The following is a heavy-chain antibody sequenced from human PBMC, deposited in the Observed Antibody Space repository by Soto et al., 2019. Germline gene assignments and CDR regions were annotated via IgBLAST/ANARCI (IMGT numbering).Heavy chain of an antibody. Sequence: GASVKVSCKASGYTFTNNDVSWVRQATGQGLEWMGWMNPGSGDTGYAQKFQGRVTMTRDISIAPAYMELNSLTSEDTAIYYCARMESFGSLNWFDPWGQGTLVTVS. J-gene: IGHJ5*02. CDR3: ARMESFGSLNWFDP. CDR2: MNPGSGDT. D-gene: IGHD5-18*01. CDR1: GYTFTNND. V-gene: IGHV1-8*02.